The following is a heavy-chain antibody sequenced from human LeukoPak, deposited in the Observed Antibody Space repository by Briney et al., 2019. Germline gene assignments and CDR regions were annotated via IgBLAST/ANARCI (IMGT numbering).Heavy chain of an antibody. J-gene: IGHJ4*02. CDR2: IYSSGST. CDR1: GGSISSYY. D-gene: IGHD4-17*01. CDR3: ARSPTVTNTFDY. Sequence: SETLSLTCTVSGGSISSYYWSWIRQPAGKGLEWIGRIYSSGSTNYNPSLNSRVTISVDKSKNQFSLKLSSVTGADTAVYYCARSPTVTNTFDYGGQGTLVTVSS. V-gene: IGHV4-4*07.